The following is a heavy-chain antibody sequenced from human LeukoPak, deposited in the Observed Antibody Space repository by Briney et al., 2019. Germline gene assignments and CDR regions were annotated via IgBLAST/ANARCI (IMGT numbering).Heavy chain of an antibody. J-gene: IGHJ3*02. D-gene: IGHD7-27*01. CDR1: GGSISSYY. CDR3: ARDGALRGEASYAFDI. Sequence: SETLSLTCTVSGGSISSYYWSWLRQPPGKGLEWIGYIYYSGSTNYNPSLKSRVTISVDTSKNQFSLKLSSVTAADTAVYYCARDGALRGEASYAFDIWGQGTMVTVSS. CDR2: IYYSGST. V-gene: IGHV4-59*01.